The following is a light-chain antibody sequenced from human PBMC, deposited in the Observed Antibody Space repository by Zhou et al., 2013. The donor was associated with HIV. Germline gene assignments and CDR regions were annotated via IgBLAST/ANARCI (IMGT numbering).Light chain of an antibody. CDR3: QQYNSYSGN. Sequence: DIQMTQSPSTLSASVGDRVTITCRASQSISTWLAWYQQKPGKAPKVLIYKATSLESGVPSRFSGSGSGTEFTLTITSLQPDDFATYYCQQYNSYSGNFGQGTKLEIK. CDR1: QSISTW. J-gene: IGKJ2*01. CDR2: KAT. V-gene: IGKV1-5*03.